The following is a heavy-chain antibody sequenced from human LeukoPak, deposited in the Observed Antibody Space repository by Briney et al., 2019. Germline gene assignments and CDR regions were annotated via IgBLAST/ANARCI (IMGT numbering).Heavy chain of an antibody. J-gene: IGHJ4*02. CDR2: FNDTGSST. V-gene: IGHV3-23*01. CDR3: AKDLLRIYWRTFDS. CDR1: GFDFSSHA. Sequence: HAGGSLRLSCVASGFDFSSHAMTGVRQAPGKGLEWVSSFNDTGSSTYYADSVKGRFTISRDNSKNTLYLRMTNLRAEDTAVYFCAKDLLRIYWRTFDSWGQGALVIVSS. D-gene: IGHD3-10*01.